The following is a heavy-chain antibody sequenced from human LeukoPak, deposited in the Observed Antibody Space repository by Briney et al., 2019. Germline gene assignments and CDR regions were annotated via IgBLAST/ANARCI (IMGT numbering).Heavy chain of an antibody. Sequence: GGSLRLSCAASGFTFSSYSMNWVRQAPGKGLEWVSSISGSGYNTYYANSVKGRFSISRDNSKNTLDLQMNSLRAEDTAVYYCAKDYIGYDQDFDYWGQGTLVTVSS. CDR3: AKDYIGYDQDFDY. J-gene: IGHJ4*02. D-gene: IGHD2-2*01. CDR1: GFTFSSYS. CDR2: ISGSGYNT. V-gene: IGHV3-23*01.